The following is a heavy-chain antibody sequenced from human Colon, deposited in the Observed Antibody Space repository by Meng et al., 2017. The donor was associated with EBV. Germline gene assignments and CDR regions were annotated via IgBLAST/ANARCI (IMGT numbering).Heavy chain of an antibody. D-gene: IGHD5-18*01. Sequence: QVQLQESGPGLVKPSQTLSLTCGVSGGSISSSGYYWSWIRQPPGKGLEWIGYSYYSGSTYYNPSLKSRVTISVDTSNNQFSLKLKSVTAADTAVYYCVRYSYGFDYWGQGTLVTVSS. CDR1: GGSISSSGYY. J-gene: IGHJ4*02. CDR3: VRYSYGFDY. V-gene: IGHV4-30-4*01. CDR2: SYYSGST.